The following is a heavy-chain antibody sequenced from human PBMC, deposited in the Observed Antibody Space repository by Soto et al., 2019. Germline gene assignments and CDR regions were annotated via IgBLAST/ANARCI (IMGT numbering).Heavy chain of an antibody. D-gene: IGHD3-16*01. CDR2: ISGSGGST. J-gene: IGHJ4*02. CDR1: GFTSSSYA. Sequence: GGSLRLSCAASGFTSSSYAMSWVRQAPGKGLEWVSAISGSGGSTYYADSVKGRFTISRDNSKDTVYLQMNSLRADDTAVYYCAKDRLAGGFDYWGQGTLVTVSS. CDR3: AKDRLAGGFDY. V-gene: IGHV3-23*01.